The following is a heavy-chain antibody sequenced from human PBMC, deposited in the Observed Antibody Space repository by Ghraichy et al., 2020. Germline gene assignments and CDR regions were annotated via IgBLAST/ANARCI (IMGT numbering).Heavy chain of an antibody. V-gene: IGHV3-30*18. D-gene: IGHD3-3*01. J-gene: IGHJ4*02. Sequence: GGSLRLSCAASGFTFSRYGIHWVRQAPGKGLEWVAGISHDGRNKDYVHSVRGRFTISRDNSKNTLYLQMNSLKTEDTAVYYCAKGIRFLEWLSAYDYWGQGTLVTVSP. CDR3: AKGIRFLEWLSAYDY. CDR1: GFTFSRYG. CDR2: ISHDGRNK.